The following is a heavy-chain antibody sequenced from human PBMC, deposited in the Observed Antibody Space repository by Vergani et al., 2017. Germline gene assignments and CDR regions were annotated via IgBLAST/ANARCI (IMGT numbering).Heavy chain of an antibody. Sequence: QVQLVQSGAEVKKPGASVKVSCKASGYTFTSYYMHWVRQAPGQGLEWMGIINPSGGSTSYAQKFQGRVTMTRDTSTSTVYMELSSLISEDTAVYYCARANVDLIFDYWGQGTLVTVSS. CDR3: ARANVDLIFDY. D-gene: IGHD3-3*01. J-gene: IGHJ4*02. V-gene: IGHV1-46*01. CDR1: GYTFTSYY. CDR2: INPSGGST.